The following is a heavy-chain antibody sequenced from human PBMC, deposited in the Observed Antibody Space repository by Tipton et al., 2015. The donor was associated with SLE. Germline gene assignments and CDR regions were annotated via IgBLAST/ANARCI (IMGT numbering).Heavy chain of an antibody. D-gene: IGHD5/OR15-5a*01. CDR3: ARDGLGWGYYYYMDV. Sequence: TLSLTCTLFGGSVSSRAYSWGWIRQSPGEGLEWIGSFYHSGRSKYNPFLNGRVTISVDTTKNQVSLRLSSVTAADVAVYYCARDGLGWGYYYYMDVWGKGTTVTVSS. CDR2: FYHSGRS. V-gene: IGHV4-61*08. CDR1: GGSVSSRAYS. J-gene: IGHJ6*03.